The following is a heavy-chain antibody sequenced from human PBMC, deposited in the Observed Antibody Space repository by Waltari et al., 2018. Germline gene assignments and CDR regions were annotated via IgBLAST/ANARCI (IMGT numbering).Heavy chain of an antibody. Sequence: QVQLVQSGAEVKKPGASVKVSCEASGYTFTSYDINWVRQATGQGLEWMGWMNPNSGNTGDAQKFQGRVTMTRNTSISTAYMELSSLRSEDTVVYYCARGLGSGWYSYYYGMDVWGQGTTVTVSS. D-gene: IGHD6-19*01. J-gene: IGHJ6*02. CDR2: MNPNSGNT. CDR1: GYTFTSYD. CDR3: ARGLGSGWYSYYYGMDV. V-gene: IGHV1-8*01.